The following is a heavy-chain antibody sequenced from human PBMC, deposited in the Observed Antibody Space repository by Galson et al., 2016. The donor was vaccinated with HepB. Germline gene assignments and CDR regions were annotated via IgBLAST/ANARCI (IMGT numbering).Heavy chain of an antibody. J-gene: IGHJ4*02. Sequence: QSGAEVKKPGESLRISCKGSGYSFTSYWISWVRQMPGKGLEWMVKIDPSDSYSNYSPSFQGHVTISVDKSISTAYLQWSSLKASDTAIYYCARTDSSSWYPRFDYWGQGTLVTVSS. V-gene: IGHV5-10-1*01. CDR1: GYSFTSYW. D-gene: IGHD6-13*01. CDR2: IDPSDSYS. CDR3: ARTDSSSWYPRFDY.